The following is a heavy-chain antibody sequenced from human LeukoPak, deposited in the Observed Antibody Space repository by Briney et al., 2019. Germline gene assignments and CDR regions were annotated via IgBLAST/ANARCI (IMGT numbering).Heavy chain of an antibody. CDR2: INHSGST. Sequence: ETLSLTCAVXGGSFXGYYWSWIRQPPGKGLEWIGEINHSGSTNYNPSLKSRVTISVDTSKTQFSLKLSSVTAADTAVYYCARVKSLSSGWYSVWFVLDHWGQGTLVTVSS. CDR1: GGSFXGYY. J-gene: IGHJ5*02. D-gene: IGHD6-19*01. CDR3: ARVKSLSSGWYSVWFVLDH. V-gene: IGHV4-34*01.